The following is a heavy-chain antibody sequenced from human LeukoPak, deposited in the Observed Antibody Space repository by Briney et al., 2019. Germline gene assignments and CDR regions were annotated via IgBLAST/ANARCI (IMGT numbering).Heavy chain of an antibody. CDR2: ISYSEKT. Sequence: PSETLSLTCSVSGGFITSGNYCWGWIRQPPGMRLEWIGTISYSEKTYYNPSLKSRVTISVDTSKNQFSLKLSSVTAADTAVYYCASVYNWNDVVAFDIWGQGTMVTVSS. CDR1: GGFITSGNYC. V-gene: IGHV4-39*07. D-gene: IGHD1-1*01. CDR3: ASVYNWNDVVAFDI. J-gene: IGHJ3*02.